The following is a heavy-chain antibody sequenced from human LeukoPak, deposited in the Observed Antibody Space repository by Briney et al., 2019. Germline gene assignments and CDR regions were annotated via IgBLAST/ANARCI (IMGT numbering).Heavy chain of an antibody. CDR1: GFRFSGHY. D-gene: IGHD2-15*01. J-gene: IGHJ4*02. Sequence: PGGSLRLSCAASGFRFSGHYMSWLRQAPGKGLERVAYISSTVTTLYYADSVKGRFTISRDNTKDSLYLQMSSLKAEDTAVYYCARGDCSAASCYYFDYWGQGTLVTVSS. V-gene: IGHV3-11*04. CDR3: ARGDCSAASCYYFDY. CDR2: ISSTVTTL.